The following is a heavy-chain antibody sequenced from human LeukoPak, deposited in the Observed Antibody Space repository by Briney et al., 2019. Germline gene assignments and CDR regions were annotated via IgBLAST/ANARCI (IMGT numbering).Heavy chain of an antibody. J-gene: IGHJ6*02. CDR1: GYSFTSYW. CDR2: IYPGDSDT. CDR3: ARGGGPGYQLLYDHYHYGMDV. V-gene: IGHV5-51*01. Sequence: GESLKISCKGSGYSFTSYWIGWVRQMPGKGLEWMGIIYPGDSDTRYSPSFQGQVTISADKSISTAYLQWSSLKASDTAMYYCARGGGPGYQLLYDHYHYGMDVWGQGTTVTVSS. D-gene: IGHD2-2*02.